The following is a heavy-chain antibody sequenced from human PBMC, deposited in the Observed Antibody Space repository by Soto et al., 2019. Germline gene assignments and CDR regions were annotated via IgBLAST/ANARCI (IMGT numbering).Heavy chain of an antibody. CDR2: INHSGST. CDR1: GGSFSGYY. J-gene: IGHJ6*03. CDR3: ARGGTFLYSSISYYYYMDV. D-gene: IGHD6-13*01. V-gene: IGHV4-34*01. Sequence: NPSETLSLTCAVYGGSFSGYYWSWIRQPPGKGLEWIGEINHSGSTNYNPSLKSRVTISVDTSKNQFSLKLSSVTAADTAVYYCARGGTFLYSSISYYYYMDVWGKGTTVTVSS.